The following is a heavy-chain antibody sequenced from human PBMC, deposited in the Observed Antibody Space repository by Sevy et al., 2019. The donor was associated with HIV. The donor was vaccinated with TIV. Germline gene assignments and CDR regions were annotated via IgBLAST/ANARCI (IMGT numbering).Heavy chain of an antibody. J-gene: IGHJ4*02. CDR3: AKARYCSGGSCYSGSFDY. D-gene: IGHD2-15*01. CDR2: ISWNSGSI. CDR1: GFTFDDYA. V-gene: IGHV3-9*01. Sequence: GGSLRLSCAASGFTFDDYAMHWVRQAPGKGLEWVSGISWNSGSIGYVDSVKGRFTISRDNAKNSLYLQMNRLRAEDTALYYCAKARYCSGGSCYSGSFDYWGQGTLVTVSS.